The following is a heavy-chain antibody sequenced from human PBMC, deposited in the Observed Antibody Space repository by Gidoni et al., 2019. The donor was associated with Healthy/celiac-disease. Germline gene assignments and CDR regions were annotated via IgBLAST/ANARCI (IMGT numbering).Heavy chain of an antibody. D-gene: IGHD3-10*01. CDR2: VSSSSGYL. V-gene: IGHV3-21*01. Sequence: EVQLVESGGGLVKPGGSRRRAREASGFTVSSYSMNWVRQAPGKGLEWVSSVSSSSGYLFYAVSVKGRFTIFRANSKNSLYLQMNSLRAEDTAVYYCASDLGITMVRGVNYDWGQGTLVTVSS. J-gene: IGHJ4*02. CDR1: GFTVSSYS. CDR3: ASDLGITMVRGVNYD.